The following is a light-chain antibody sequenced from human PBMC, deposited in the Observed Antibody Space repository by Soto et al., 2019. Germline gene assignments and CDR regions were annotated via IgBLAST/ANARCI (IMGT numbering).Light chain of an antibody. V-gene: IGKV1-5*03. CDR3: QHYNSYSEA. Sequence: DIQMTQSPSTLSGSVGDRVTITCRASQTISSWLAWYQQKPGKAPKLLIYKASTLKSGVQSRFSGSGSGTEFTLTISSLQPDDFATYYCQHYNSYSEAVGQGPQLDI. CDR2: KAS. CDR1: QTISSW. J-gene: IGKJ1*01.